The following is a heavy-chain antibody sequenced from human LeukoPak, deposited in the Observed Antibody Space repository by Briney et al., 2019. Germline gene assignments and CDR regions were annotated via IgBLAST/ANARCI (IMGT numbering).Heavy chain of an antibody. J-gene: IGHJ4*02. Sequence: SETLSLTCTVYGGSFTAYYWSWIRQPPGKGLEWIGEINESGSTNYNPSLKSRVTISVDTSKNQFSLKLSSVTAADTAVYYCARTSYGSGSYMDYWGQGTLVTVSS. CDR1: GGSFTAYY. CDR2: INESGST. V-gene: IGHV4-34*01. D-gene: IGHD3-10*01. CDR3: ARTSYGSGSYMDY.